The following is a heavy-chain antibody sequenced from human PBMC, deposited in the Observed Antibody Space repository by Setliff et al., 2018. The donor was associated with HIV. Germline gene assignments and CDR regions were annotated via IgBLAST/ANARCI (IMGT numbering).Heavy chain of an antibody. J-gene: IGHJ5*02. CDR2: IYHSGDT. Sequence: PSETLSLTCAVSGGSISSTNWWNWVRQPPGKGLEWIGEIYHSGDTNYNPSLKSRVTISVDKSKNQFSLKLTSVTAADTAVYYCARVAAGTYGKGDWFDPWGLGTQVTVTS. CDR1: GGSISSTNW. D-gene: IGHD3-10*01. CDR3: ARVAAGTYGKGDWFDP. V-gene: IGHV4-4*02.